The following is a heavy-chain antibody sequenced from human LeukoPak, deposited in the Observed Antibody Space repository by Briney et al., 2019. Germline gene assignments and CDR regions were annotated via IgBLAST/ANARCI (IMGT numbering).Heavy chain of an antibody. CDR1: GLTFSSYG. Sequence: GGSLRLSCAASGLTFSSYGLHWVRQAPGKGLEWAAVISYDGSNKYYADSVKGRFTISRDNSKNTLYLQMNSLRAEDTAVYYCAKDRSGRFGELLGLFDYWGQGTLVTVSS. J-gene: IGHJ4*02. D-gene: IGHD3-10*01. V-gene: IGHV3-30*18. CDR2: ISYDGSNK. CDR3: AKDRSGRFGELLGLFDY.